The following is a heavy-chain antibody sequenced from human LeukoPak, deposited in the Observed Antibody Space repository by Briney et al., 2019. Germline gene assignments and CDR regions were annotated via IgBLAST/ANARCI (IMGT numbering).Heavy chain of an antibody. Sequence: PETLSLTCTVSGGSISSYYWSWIRQPAGKGLEWIGRIYTSGSTNYNPSLKSRVTMSVDTSKNQFSLKLSSVTAADTAVYYCARDNSSSWYSWFDPWGQGTLVTVSS. CDR1: GGSISSYY. CDR2: IYTSGST. V-gene: IGHV4-4*07. J-gene: IGHJ5*02. CDR3: ARDNSSSWYSWFDP. D-gene: IGHD6-13*01.